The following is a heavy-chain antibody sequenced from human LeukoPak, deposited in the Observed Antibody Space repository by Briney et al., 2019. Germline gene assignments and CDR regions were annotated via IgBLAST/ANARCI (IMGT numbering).Heavy chain of an antibody. CDR1: GFTFTSHS. J-gene: IGHJ6*03. CDR3: ARRGRVAAGYYYMDV. D-gene: IGHD3-10*01. Sequence: PGGSLRLSCVASGFTFTSHSMSWVRQAPGKGLEWVSVISDNGDTTYYADSVKGRFTISRDNAKNSLYLQMNSLRAEDTAVYYCARRGRVAAGYYYMDVWGKGTTVTVSS. V-gene: IGHV3-23*01. CDR2: ISDNGDTT.